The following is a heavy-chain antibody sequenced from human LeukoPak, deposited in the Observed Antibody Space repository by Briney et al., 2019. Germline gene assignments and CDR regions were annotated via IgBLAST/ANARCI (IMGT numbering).Heavy chain of an antibody. Sequence: PSETLSLTCAVYGGSFSGYYWSWIRQPPGKGLEWIGEINHSGSTNYNPSLKSRVTISVDTSKNQFSLKLSSVTAADTAVYYCARGSGGSYPRWYLDLWGRGTLVTVSS. J-gene: IGHJ2*01. CDR3: ARGSGGSYPRWYLDL. D-gene: IGHD1-26*01. CDR1: GGSFSGYY. V-gene: IGHV4-34*01. CDR2: INHSGST.